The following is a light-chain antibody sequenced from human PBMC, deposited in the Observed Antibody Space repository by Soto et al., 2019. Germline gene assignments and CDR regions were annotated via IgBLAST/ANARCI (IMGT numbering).Light chain of an antibody. CDR1: QSISTW. J-gene: IGKJ4*01. V-gene: IGKV1-5*03. CDR3: QQRSNWLT. Sequence: DIQMTQSPSTLSASVGDRVNITCRASQSISTWLAWYQQRPGKAPKLLIYKASTLQSGVPSRFSGSGSGADFTLTISSLEPEDFAVYYCQQRSNWLTFGGGTKVEIK. CDR2: KAS.